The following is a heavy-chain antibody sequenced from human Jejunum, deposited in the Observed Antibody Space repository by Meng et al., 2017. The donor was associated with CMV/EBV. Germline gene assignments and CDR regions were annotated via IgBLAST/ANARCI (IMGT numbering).Heavy chain of an antibody. V-gene: IGHV3-23*01. D-gene: IGHD2-2*01. CDR2: ISRSGGDT. J-gene: IGHJ6*02. CDR1: FSSWA. Sequence: FSSWAMTWVRQAPGKGLEWLSVISRSGGDTYYADSVKGRFTISRDNSKNTLYLQMDSLRAEDTAVYYCAKESGEYQMLSYYGLDVWGQGTTVTVSS. CDR3: AKESGEYQMLSYYGLDV.